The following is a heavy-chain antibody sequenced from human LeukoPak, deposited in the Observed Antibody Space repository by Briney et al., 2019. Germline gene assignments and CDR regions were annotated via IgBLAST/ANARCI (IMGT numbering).Heavy chain of an antibody. CDR1: GFTFSSYE. J-gene: IGHJ1*01. CDR3: ARDSLGSGWSVGYFQH. Sequence: GGSLRLSCAASGFTFSSYEMNWVRQAPGKGLEWVSYISSSGSTIYYADSVKGRFTISRDNSKNTLYLQMNSLRAEDTAVYYCARDSLGSGWSVGYFQHWGQGTLVTVSS. V-gene: IGHV3-48*03. D-gene: IGHD6-19*01. CDR2: ISSSGSTI.